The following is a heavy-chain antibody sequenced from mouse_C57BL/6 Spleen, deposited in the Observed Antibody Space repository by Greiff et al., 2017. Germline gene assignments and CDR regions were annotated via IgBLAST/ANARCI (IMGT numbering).Heavy chain of an antibody. CDR3: ARSYDGYPFYAMDY. Sequence: QVQLQQPGAELVMPGASVKLSCKASGYTFTSYWMHWVKQRPGQGLEWIGEIDPSDSYTNYNQKFKGKSTLTVDKSSSTAYMQLSSLTSEDSAVYYCARSYDGYPFYAMDYWGQGTSVTVSS. D-gene: IGHD2-3*01. CDR2: IDPSDSYT. CDR1: GYTFTSYW. V-gene: IGHV1-69*01. J-gene: IGHJ4*01.